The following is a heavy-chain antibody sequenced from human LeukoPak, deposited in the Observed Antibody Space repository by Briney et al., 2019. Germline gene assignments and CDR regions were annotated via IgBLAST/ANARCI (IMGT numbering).Heavy chain of an antibody. Sequence: ASVKVSCKASGYTFTSYGFSWVRQAPGQGLEWMGWINAYNGNTNYAQKLQGRVTMTTDTSTSTAYMELRSLRFDATAVYYCARRQGTTLSFDYWGQGTLVTVSS. CDR1: GYTFTSYG. J-gene: IGHJ4*02. CDR2: INAYNGNT. V-gene: IGHV1-18*01. D-gene: IGHD1-1*01. CDR3: ARRQGTTLSFDY.